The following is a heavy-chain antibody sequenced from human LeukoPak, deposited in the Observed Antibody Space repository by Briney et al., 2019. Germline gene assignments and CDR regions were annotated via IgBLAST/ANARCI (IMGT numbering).Heavy chain of an antibody. CDR3: ARGSSDFWSGYYGFHFDY. CDR1: GFTFSSYG. D-gene: IGHD3-3*01. Sequence: GGSLRLSCAASGFTFSSYGMHWVRQAPGKGLEWVAFIRYDGSNKYYADSVKGRFTISRDNSKNTLYLQMNSLRAEDTAVYYCARGSSDFWSGYYGFHFDYWGQGTLVTVSS. CDR2: IRYDGSNK. V-gene: IGHV3-30*02. J-gene: IGHJ4*02.